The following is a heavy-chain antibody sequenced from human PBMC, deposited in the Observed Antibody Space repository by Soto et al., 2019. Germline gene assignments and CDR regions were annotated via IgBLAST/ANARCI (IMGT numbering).Heavy chain of an antibody. J-gene: IGHJ4*02. CDR1: EFTFSNFW. CDR3: ARKGILSY. Sequence: EVHLVESGGGLVQPGGSLRLSCVASEFTFSNFWMSWVRQAPGKGLEWVANIMFDGTEKNYVDSVKGRFTISRNNAKNSRYLQMNSLTAEDTAIYYCARKGILSYWGQGTLVTVSS. CDR2: IMFDGTEK. V-gene: IGHV3-7*01. D-gene: IGHD6-13*01.